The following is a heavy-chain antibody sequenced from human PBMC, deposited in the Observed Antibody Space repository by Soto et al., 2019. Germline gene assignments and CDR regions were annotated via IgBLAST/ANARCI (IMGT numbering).Heavy chain of an antibody. J-gene: IGHJ4*02. Sequence: SETLSLTCTVSGASVRSRTNYWGWIRQPPGKGLEWIGSIYYSGTTYYNPSLKSRVTISVDLSKNRFSLKLGSVTAADTAIYYCGRLDLSFGGTGSFDSWGQGTLVTVSS. CDR1: GASVRSRTNY. CDR2: IYYSGTT. D-gene: IGHD2-15*01. V-gene: IGHV4-39*01. CDR3: GRLDLSFGGTGSFDS.